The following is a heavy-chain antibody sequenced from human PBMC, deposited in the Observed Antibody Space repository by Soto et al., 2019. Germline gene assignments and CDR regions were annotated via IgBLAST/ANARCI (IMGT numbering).Heavy chain of an antibody. CDR3: AREVAADGTFREDVFDI. CDR2: IIPIFTTT. Sequence: QVQLVQSGAEVKKPGSSVKVSCKASGGTFSNHAINWVRQAPGQGLEWMGRIIPIFTTTDYAQRFQGRVTITADASTITAYMELSRLTHDDTAVYYCAREVAADGTFREDVFDICGQGTMVTVSS. V-gene: IGHV1-69*12. CDR1: GGTFSNHA. D-gene: IGHD6-13*01. J-gene: IGHJ3*02.